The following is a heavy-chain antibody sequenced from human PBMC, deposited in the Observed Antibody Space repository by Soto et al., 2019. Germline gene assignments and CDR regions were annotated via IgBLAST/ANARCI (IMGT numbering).Heavy chain of an antibody. CDR3: ARLYCSGGSCKRANWFDP. CDR2: ISAYNGNT. Sequence: ASVKVSCKASGYTFTSYGISWVRQAPGQGLEWMGWISAYNGNTNYAQKLQGRVTMTTDTSTGTAYMELRSLRSDDTAVYYCARLYCSGGSCKRANWFDPWGQGTLVTVSS. J-gene: IGHJ5*02. V-gene: IGHV1-18*01. CDR1: GYTFTSYG. D-gene: IGHD2-15*01.